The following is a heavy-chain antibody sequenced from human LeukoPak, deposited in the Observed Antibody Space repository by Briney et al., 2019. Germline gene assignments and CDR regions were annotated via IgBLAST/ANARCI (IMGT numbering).Heavy chain of an antibody. CDR3: AKAPEWLSYYFDY. V-gene: IGHV3-23*01. CDR1: GFTFSSYA. Sequence: GASLRLSCAASGFTFSSYAMSWVRQAPGKGLEWVSAVSGSGGSTYYADSVKGRFTISRDNSKNTLYLQMNSLRAEDTAVYYYAKAPEWLSYYFDYWGQGTLVTVSS. D-gene: IGHD3-3*01. CDR2: VSGSGGST. J-gene: IGHJ4*02.